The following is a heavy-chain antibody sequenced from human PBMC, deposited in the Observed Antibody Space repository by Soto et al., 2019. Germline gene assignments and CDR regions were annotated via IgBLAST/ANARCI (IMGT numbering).Heavy chain of an antibody. CDR2: ISGSGGST. Sequence: PGGSLRLSCAASGFTFSSYAMSWVRQAPGKGLEWVSAISGSGGSTYYADSVKGRFTISRDNSKNTLYLQMNSLRAEDTAVYYCATPRVPYGSGSYYNLNGMDVWGKGTTVTVSS. J-gene: IGHJ6*04. CDR1: GFTFSSYA. CDR3: ATPRVPYGSGSYYNLNGMDV. V-gene: IGHV3-23*01. D-gene: IGHD3-10*01.